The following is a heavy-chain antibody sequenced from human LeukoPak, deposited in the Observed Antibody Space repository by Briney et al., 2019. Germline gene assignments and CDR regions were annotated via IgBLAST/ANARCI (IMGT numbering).Heavy chain of an antibody. CDR3: AREDVVLVDAVRYYYYGMDV. Sequence: GASVKVSCKASGYNFISYYMHRVRRAPGQGLEWMGIINPSGGSTSYAQKFQDRVTMTRDTSTSTVYMELSSLKSEDTAVYYCAREDVVLVDAVRYYYYGMDVWGQGTTVTVSS. J-gene: IGHJ6*02. CDR2: INPSGGST. CDR1: GYNFISYY. V-gene: IGHV1-46*01. D-gene: IGHD2-8*01.